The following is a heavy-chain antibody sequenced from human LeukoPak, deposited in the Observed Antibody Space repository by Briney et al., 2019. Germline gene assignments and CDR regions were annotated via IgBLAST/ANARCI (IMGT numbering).Heavy chain of an antibody. D-gene: IGHD3-10*01. Sequence: GGSLRLSCAASGFTFSSCGMHWVRQAPGKGLEWVAVIWYDGSNKYYADSVKGRFTISRDNSKNTLYLQMNSLRAEDTAVYYCARSPTSRGAFDIWGQGTMVTVSS. CDR3: ARSPTSRGAFDI. J-gene: IGHJ3*02. CDR2: IWYDGSNK. V-gene: IGHV3-33*01. CDR1: GFTFSSCG.